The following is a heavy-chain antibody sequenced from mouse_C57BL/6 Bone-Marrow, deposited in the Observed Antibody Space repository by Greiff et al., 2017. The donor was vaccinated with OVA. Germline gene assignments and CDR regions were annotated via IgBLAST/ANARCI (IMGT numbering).Heavy chain of an antibody. D-gene: IGHD2-1*01. CDR3: TSYGNFDY. Sequence: VQLKESGAELVRPGASVKLSCTASGFNIKDDYMPWVKQRPEQGLEWIGWIDPENGDTEYASKFQGKATITADTSSNTAYLQLSSLTSEDTAVYYCTSYGNFDYWGQGTTLTVPS. CDR1: GFNIKDDY. V-gene: IGHV14-4*01. J-gene: IGHJ2*01. CDR2: IDPENGDT.